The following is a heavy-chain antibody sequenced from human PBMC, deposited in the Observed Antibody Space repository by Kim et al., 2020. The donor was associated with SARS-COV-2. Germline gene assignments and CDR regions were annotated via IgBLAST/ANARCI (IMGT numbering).Heavy chain of an antibody. CDR3: ARGSGWAFDY. Sequence: DNTKFSRTFQGIVTITRDTSASTAYMELNSLRSEDTAIYYCARGSGWAFDYWGQGTLVTVAS. CDR2: DNT. J-gene: IGHJ4*02. D-gene: IGHD6-19*01. V-gene: IGHV1-3*01.